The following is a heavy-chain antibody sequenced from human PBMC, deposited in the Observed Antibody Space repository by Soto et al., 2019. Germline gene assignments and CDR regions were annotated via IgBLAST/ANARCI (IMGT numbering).Heavy chain of an antibody. V-gene: IGHV3-15*01. Sequence: GGSLRLSCAASGFTFSNAWMSWVRQAPGKGLEWVGRIKSKTDGETTDYAAPVKGRFTISRDDSKNTLYLQMNSLKTEDTAVYYCTTDSATAAGMGDAFDIWGQGTMVTVSS. J-gene: IGHJ3*02. D-gene: IGHD6-13*01. CDR2: IKSKTDGETT. CDR3: TTDSATAAGMGDAFDI. CDR1: GFTFSNAW.